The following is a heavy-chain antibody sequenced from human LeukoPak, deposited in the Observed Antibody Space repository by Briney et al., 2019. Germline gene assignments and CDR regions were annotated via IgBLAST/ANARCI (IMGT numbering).Heavy chain of an antibody. Sequence: GSLRLSCAASGFTFSSYWMSWVRPAPGKGLEWVANIKQDGSEKYYVDSVKGRFTISRDNAKNSLYLQMNSLRAEDTAVYYCARDSEQWLVRVSDYWGQGTLVTVSS. CDR3: ARDSEQWLVRVSDY. V-gene: IGHV3-7*03. CDR2: IKQDGSEK. D-gene: IGHD6-19*01. CDR1: GFTFSSYW. J-gene: IGHJ4*02.